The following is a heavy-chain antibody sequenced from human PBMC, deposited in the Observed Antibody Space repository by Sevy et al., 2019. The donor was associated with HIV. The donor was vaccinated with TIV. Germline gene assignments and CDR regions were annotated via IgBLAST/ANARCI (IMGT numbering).Heavy chain of an antibody. D-gene: IGHD5-12*01. Sequence: SETLSLTCSVSGGTIVSSGHYWGWIRQTPGKGLEWIGSIYYTGHTYYNPSLKSRLTISIDTSKNQFSLNLGSVTAADTGLYFCAREAGGYDYDYGLDVWGQGTTVTVSS. CDR3: AREAGGYDYDYGLDV. CDR2: IYYTGHT. V-gene: IGHV4-39*02. J-gene: IGHJ6*02. CDR1: GGTIVSSGHY.